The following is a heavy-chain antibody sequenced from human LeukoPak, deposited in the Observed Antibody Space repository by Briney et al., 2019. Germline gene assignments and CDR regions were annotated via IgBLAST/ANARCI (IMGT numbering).Heavy chain of an antibody. V-gene: IGHV1-69*05. CDR2: IIPIFGTA. Sequence: SVKVSCKASGGTFSSYAISWVRQAPGQGLEWMGGIIPIFGTANYAQKFQGRVTITTDESTSTAYMELSSLRSEDTAVYYCARTGDTVTTSIGAFDIWGQGTMVTVSS. D-gene: IGHD4-17*01. J-gene: IGHJ3*02. CDR3: ARTGDTVTTSIGAFDI. CDR1: GGTFSSYA.